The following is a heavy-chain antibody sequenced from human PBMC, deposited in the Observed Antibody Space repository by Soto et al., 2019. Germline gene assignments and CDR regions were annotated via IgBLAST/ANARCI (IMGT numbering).Heavy chain of an antibody. Sequence: SETLSLTCTVSGGSISSYYWSWIRQPPGKGLEWIGDIYYSGSTNYNPSLESRVTISVDTYNNHISLKLSSVPAADTAVYYCARDKPYGGTKNDAFDIWGQGTMVT. J-gene: IGHJ3*02. CDR1: GGSISSYY. D-gene: IGHD1-7*01. CDR2: IYYSGST. V-gene: IGHV4-59*01. CDR3: ARDKPYGGTKNDAFDI.